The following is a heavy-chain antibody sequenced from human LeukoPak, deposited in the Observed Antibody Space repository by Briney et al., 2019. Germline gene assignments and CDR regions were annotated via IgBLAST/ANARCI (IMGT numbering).Heavy chain of an antibody. V-gene: IGHV4-39*01. CDR3: ARRNDILTGYSFFDY. D-gene: IGHD3-9*01. J-gene: IGHJ4*02. Sequence: SSETLSLTCTVSGGSISSSNYYWGWIRQPPGRGLEWIGSIYYSGSTYYNPSLKGRVTISVDTSKNQFSLKLNSVTAADTAVYYCARRNDILTGYSFFDYWGQGTLVTVSS. CDR1: GGSISSSNYY. CDR2: IYYSGST.